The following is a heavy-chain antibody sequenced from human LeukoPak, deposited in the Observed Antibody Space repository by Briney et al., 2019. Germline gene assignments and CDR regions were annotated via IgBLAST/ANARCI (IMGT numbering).Heavy chain of an antibody. CDR2: IYHSGST. CDR3: ARVLYSSHYYFDY. J-gene: IGHJ4*02. D-gene: IGHD6-13*01. Sequence: SETLSLTCTVSGGSISSGGYYWSWIRQPPGKGLEWIGYIYHSGSTYYNPSLKSRVTISVDRSKNQFSLKLSSVTAADTAVYYCARVLYSSHYYFDYWGQGTLVTVSS. V-gene: IGHV4-30-2*01. CDR1: GGSISSGGYY.